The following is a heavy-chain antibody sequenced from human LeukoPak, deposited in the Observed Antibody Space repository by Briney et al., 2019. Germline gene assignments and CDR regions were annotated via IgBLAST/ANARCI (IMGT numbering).Heavy chain of an antibody. Sequence: GGSLRLSCAASGFTFSSYAISWVRQAPGKGLEGLSAISGSGGTTFYADSVKGRFTISRDNSKNTLYLQMNSLRADDTAVYYCAKGGLVHRFDPWGQGTLVTVSS. J-gene: IGHJ5*02. CDR3: AKGGLVHRFDP. CDR2: ISGSGGTT. V-gene: IGHV3-23*01. CDR1: GFTFSSYA.